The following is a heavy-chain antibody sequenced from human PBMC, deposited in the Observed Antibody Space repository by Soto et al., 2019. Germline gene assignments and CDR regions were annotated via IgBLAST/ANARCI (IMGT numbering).Heavy chain of an antibody. Sequence: QLHLVQSGAVVKKPGASVTVSCSASGYPVTAYYMHWVRQAPGRGLEWMGGINPATGAAKYTQTFPGRGTMAREPAKSKGFKELGGLTSEDTAVFYCARGGGVGVAGSAAFDMWGQGTLVTVSS. CDR2: INPATGAA. CDR3: ARGGGVGVAGSAAFDM. J-gene: IGHJ3*02. CDR1: GYPVTAYY. D-gene: IGHD3-3*01. V-gene: IGHV1-2*02.